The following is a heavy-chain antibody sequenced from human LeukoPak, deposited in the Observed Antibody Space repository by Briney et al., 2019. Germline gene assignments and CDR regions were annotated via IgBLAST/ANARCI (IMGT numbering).Heavy chain of an antibody. J-gene: IGHJ4*02. CDR3: ARPGVVGELFSPLDY. CDR2: IYPGDSDT. Sequence: PGESLKISCKGSGYSFTSYWIGWVRQMPGKGLEWMGIIYPGDSDTRYSPSFQGQVTISADKSISTAYLQWSSLKASDTAMYYCARPGVVGELFSPLDYWGQGTLVTVSS. CDR1: GYSFTSYW. D-gene: IGHD3-10*01. V-gene: IGHV5-51*01.